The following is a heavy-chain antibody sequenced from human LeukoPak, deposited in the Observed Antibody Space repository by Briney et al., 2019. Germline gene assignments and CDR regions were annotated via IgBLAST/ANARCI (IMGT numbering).Heavy chain of an antibody. Sequence: ASVKVSCKASGYTFTGYYMQWVRQAPGQGLEWMGWINPNSGGTNYAQKFQGRVTMTRDTSISTAYMELSRLRSDDPAVYYCARDPYYYDSSGYYQFGPWGQGTLVTVSS. D-gene: IGHD3-22*01. CDR1: GYTFTGYY. V-gene: IGHV1-2*02. CDR2: INPNSGGT. J-gene: IGHJ5*02. CDR3: ARDPYYYDSSGYYQFGP.